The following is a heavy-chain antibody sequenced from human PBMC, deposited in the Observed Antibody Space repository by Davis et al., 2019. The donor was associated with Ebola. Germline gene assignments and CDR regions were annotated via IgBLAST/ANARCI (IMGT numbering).Heavy chain of an antibody. J-gene: IGHJ4*02. CDR3: ARTESGDYYGSGSQERLGFDY. CDR1: GGSISSYY. V-gene: IGHV4-59*08. CDR2: IYYSGST. D-gene: IGHD3-10*01. Sequence: PSETLSLTCTVSGGSISSYYWSWIRQPPGKGLEWIGYIYYSGSTNYNPSLKSRVTISVDTSKNQFSLKLSSVTAADTAVYYCARTESGDYYGSGSQERLGFDYWGQGTLVTVSS.